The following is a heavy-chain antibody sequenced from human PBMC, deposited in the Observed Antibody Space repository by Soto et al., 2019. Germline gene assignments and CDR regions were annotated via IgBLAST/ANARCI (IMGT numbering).Heavy chain of an antibody. V-gene: IGHV1-3*01. D-gene: IGHD2-2*01. CDR3: ARDDKGNDCSIFSCQTYYYYYMDV. CDR1: GYTFTSYA. J-gene: IGHJ6*03. CDR2: INAGNGNT. Sequence: ASVKVSCKASGYTFTSYAMHWVRQAPGQRLEWMGWINAGNGNTKYSQKFQGRVTITRDTSASTAYMELSSLRSEDTAVYYCARDDKGNDCSIFSCQTYYYYYMDVWGKGSTVT.